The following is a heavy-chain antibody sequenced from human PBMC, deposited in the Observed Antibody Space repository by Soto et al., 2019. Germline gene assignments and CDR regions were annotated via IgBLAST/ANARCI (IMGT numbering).Heavy chain of an antibody. J-gene: IGHJ4*02. Sequence: GGSLRLSCAASGFIFSSYAMSWVRQAPGKGLEWVSVISGGGVTTYYSDSVKGRFTISRDNSKNTLYLQMNGLRAEDTADYYCANELCDSIICPSDSWGQGTLVPVSS. D-gene: IGHD3-22*01. CDR2: ISGGGVTT. V-gene: IGHV3-23*01. CDR3: ANELCDSIICPSDS. CDR1: GFIFSSYA.